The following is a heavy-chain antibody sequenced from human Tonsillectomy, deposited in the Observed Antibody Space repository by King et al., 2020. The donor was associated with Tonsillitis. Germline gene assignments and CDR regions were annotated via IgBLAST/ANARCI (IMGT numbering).Heavy chain of an antibody. J-gene: IGHJ6*02. CDR2: VDYRGAA. V-gene: IGHV4-39*02. D-gene: IGHD3-10*01. CDR3: ARRGPYYYGMDV. Sequence: QLQESGPGLVRPSETLSLTCTASGASLNNGDYYWDWIRQSPGKGLEWIGSVDYRGAASYNPSLQIRVSMSIDTSKNHFSLKLVSVTAADTADYYCARRGPYYYGMDVWGHGTTVTVSS. CDR1: GASLNNGDYY.